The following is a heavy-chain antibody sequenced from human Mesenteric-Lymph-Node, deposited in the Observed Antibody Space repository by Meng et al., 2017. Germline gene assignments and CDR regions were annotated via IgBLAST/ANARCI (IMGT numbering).Heavy chain of an antibody. Sequence: SVKVSCKASGGTFSSYAISWVRQAPGQGLEWMGGIIPIFGTANYAQKFQGRVTITADESTSTAYMELSSLRSEDTAVYYCARGHYGSGSYYTPDDDAFDIWGQGTMVTVSS. CDR1: GGTFSSYA. D-gene: IGHD3-10*01. V-gene: IGHV1-69*13. CDR2: IIPIFGTA. CDR3: ARGHYGSGSYYTPDDDAFDI. J-gene: IGHJ3*02.